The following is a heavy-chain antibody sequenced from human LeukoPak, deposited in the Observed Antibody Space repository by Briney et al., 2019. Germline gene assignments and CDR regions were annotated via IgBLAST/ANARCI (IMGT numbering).Heavy chain of an antibody. J-gene: IGHJ4*02. Sequence: GGSLRLSCAASGFTFSSYAMSWVRQAPGKGLEWVSAISGSGGSTYYADSVKGRFTISSDNSKNTLYLQMNSLRAEDTAVYYCARGRLGYCSSTSCSPYFDYWGQGTLVTVSS. CDR2: ISGSGGST. D-gene: IGHD2-2*01. CDR1: GFTFSSYA. V-gene: IGHV3-23*01. CDR3: ARGRLGYCSSTSCSPYFDY.